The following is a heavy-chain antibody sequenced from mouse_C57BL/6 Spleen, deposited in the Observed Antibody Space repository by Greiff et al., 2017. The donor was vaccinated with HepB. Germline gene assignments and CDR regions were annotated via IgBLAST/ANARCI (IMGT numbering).Heavy chain of an antibody. V-gene: IGHV7-3*01. J-gene: IGHJ4*01. CDR3: ARYRRDAMDY. Sequence: EVKLMESGGGLVQPGGSLSLSCAASGFTFTDYYMSWVRQPPGKALEWLGFIRNKANGYTTEYSASVKGRFTISRDNYNSILYLQMNALRAADSATYYCARYRRDAMDYWGQGTSVTVSS. CDR1: GFTFTDYY. CDR2: IRNKANGYTT.